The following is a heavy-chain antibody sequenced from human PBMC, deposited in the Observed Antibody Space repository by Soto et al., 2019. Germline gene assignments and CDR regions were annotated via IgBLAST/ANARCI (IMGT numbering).Heavy chain of an antibody. D-gene: IGHD2-2*01. CDR3: ARDLIPQLTAPYYFDY. CDR2: IWYDGSNK. Sequence: PGGSLRLSCAASGFTFSSYGMHWVRQAPGKGLEWVAVIWYDGSNKYYADSVKGRFTISRDNSKNTLYLQMNSLRAEDTAVYYCARDLIPQLTAPYYFDYWGQGTLVTVSS. V-gene: IGHV3-33*01. J-gene: IGHJ4*02. CDR1: GFTFSSYG.